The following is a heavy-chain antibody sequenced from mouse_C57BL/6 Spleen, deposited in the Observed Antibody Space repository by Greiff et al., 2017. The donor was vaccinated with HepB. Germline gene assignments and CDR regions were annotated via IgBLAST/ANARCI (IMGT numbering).Heavy chain of an antibody. Sequence: VQLQQSGAELVKPGASVKLSCKASGYTFTSYWMHWVKQRPGQGLEWIGMIHPNSGSTNYNEKFKSKATLTVDKSSSTAYRQLSSLAAADSAVYYCARSGGSSPWFAYWGQGTLVTVSA. CDR1: GYTFTSYW. D-gene: IGHD1-1*01. CDR3: ARSGGSSPWFAY. CDR2: IHPNSGST. J-gene: IGHJ3*01. V-gene: IGHV1-64*01.